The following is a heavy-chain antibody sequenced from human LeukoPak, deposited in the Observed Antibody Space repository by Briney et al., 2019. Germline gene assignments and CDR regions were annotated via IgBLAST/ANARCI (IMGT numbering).Heavy chain of an antibody. CDR3: ATYYGLGSWSDY. V-gene: IGHV3-9*01. CDR1: GFTFDDYA. J-gene: IGHJ4*02. D-gene: IGHD3-10*01. CDR2: ISWNSGSI. Sequence: GGSLRLSCAASGFTFDDYAMHWVRQAPGKGLEWVSGISWNSGSIGYADSVKGRFTISRDNAKNSLYLQMNSLRAEDTAVYYCATYYGLGSWSDYWGQGTLVTVSS.